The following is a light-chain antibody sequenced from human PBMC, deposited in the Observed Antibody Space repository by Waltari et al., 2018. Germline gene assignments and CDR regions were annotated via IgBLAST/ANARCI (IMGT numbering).Light chain of an antibody. Sequence: EVVLTQSPGTLSLSPGEIATLSCRASRSVSRALVWYQQKPGQAPRLLIYGVSNRATGIPDRFSGSGSGTDFSLTSSRLEPEDFAVYYCQNYERLPATFGQGTRVEIK. V-gene: IGKV3-20*01. J-gene: IGKJ1*01. CDR1: RSVSRA. CDR3: QNYERLPAT. CDR2: GVS.